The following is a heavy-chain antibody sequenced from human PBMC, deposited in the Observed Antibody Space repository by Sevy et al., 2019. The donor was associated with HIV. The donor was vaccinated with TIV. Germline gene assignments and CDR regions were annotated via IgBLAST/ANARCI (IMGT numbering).Heavy chain of an antibody. Sequence: SETLSLTCSVSGGSISSYYWNWIRQPPGKGLERIGYIYSSGSTNYNPSLKSRVTISVDMSKNQFSLKLSSVTAADTAVYYCARSHPAFCGGDCFSPYYFESWGQGTLVTFSS. CDR2: IYSSGST. CDR3: ARSHPAFCGGDCFSPYYFES. D-gene: IGHD2-21*01. CDR1: GGSISSYY. V-gene: IGHV4-59*01. J-gene: IGHJ4*02.